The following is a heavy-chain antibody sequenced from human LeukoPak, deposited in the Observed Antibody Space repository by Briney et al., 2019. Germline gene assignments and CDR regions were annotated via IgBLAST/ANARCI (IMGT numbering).Heavy chain of an antibody. V-gene: IGHV1-2*02. Sequence: GASVKVSCKASGYTSTGYYTHWVRQAPGQGLEWMGWINPNSGGTNYAQKFQGRVTMTRDTSISTAYMELSRLRSDDTAVYYCARGEVRYYYGSGSPQDNDYWGQGTLVTVSS. CDR2: INPNSGGT. CDR3: ARGEVRYYYGSGSPQDNDY. D-gene: IGHD3-10*01. J-gene: IGHJ4*02. CDR1: GYTSTGYY.